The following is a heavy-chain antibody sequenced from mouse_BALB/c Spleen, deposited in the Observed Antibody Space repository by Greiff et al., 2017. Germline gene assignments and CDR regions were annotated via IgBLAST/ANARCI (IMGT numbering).Heavy chain of an antibody. CDR2: ISSGSSTI. Sequence: EVQLVESGGGLVQPGGSRKLSCAASGFTFSSFGMHWVRQAPEKGLEWVAYISSGSSTIYYADTVKGRFTISRDNPKNTLFLQMTSLRSEDTAMYYCARSYYGSSYHWYFDVWGAGTTVTVSS. V-gene: IGHV5-17*02. CDR3: ARSYYGSSYHWYFDV. CDR1: GFTFSSFG. J-gene: IGHJ1*01. D-gene: IGHD1-1*01.